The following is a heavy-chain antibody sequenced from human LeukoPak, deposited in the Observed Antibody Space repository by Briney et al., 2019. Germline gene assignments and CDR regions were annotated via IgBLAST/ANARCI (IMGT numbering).Heavy chain of an antibody. CDR2: IREKADSYAT. J-gene: IGHJ4*02. D-gene: IGHD6-13*01. CDR3: TTGSISGIFGY. V-gene: IGHV3-73*01. CDR1: GLTFSDSA. Sequence: PGGSLRLSCAASGLTFSDSAIHWVRQASGKGLEWAGRIREKADSYATEYAASVKGRFTVSRDDSKNTAYLQMNSLKTDDTAVYYCTTGSISGIFGYWGQGILVTVSS.